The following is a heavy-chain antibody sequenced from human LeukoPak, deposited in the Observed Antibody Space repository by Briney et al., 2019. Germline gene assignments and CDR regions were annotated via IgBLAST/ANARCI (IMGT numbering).Heavy chain of an antibody. CDR2: IRTEDYDEAT. CDR3: TRIFGYYYFYMDV. D-gene: IGHD3-16*01. CDR1: GFTFGDYS. J-gene: IGHJ6*03. V-gene: IGHV3-49*04. Sequence: GESLTLSCAASGFTFGDYSRSWVRQAPGKGLEWVGFIRTEDYDEATDYGASVNRRFTISRDDSKNIAYLQMNSLNTEDTGIYFCTRIFGYYYFYMDVWGKGTTVIVSS.